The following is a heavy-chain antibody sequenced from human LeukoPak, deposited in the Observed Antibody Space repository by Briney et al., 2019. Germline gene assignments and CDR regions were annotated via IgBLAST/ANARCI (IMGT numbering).Heavy chain of an antibody. Sequence: SRRLSCAASGFTFSDSYMSWISQAPGKGIEWDSYISGSSTFTNFADSVRGRFTISRDNAKNSLYLQMNGLRAEDTAVYYCARGRELLGWYFDLWGRGTLVTVSS. J-gene: IGHJ2*01. CDR2: ISGSSTFT. CDR1: GFTFSDSY. V-gene: IGHV3-11*05. D-gene: IGHD1-7*01. CDR3: ARGRELLGWYFDL.